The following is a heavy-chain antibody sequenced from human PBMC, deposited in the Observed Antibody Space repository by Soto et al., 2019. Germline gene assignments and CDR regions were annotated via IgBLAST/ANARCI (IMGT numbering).Heavy chain of an antibody. Sequence: HPGGSLRLSCAASGFTFSSYAMSWVRQAPGKGLEWVSAINGSGGSTYYADSVKGRFTISRDNSKNTLYLQMNSLRAEDTAVYYCAKCPYNWNDGKHYWGQGTLVTVSS. V-gene: IGHV3-23*01. CDR1: GFTFSSYA. CDR2: INGSGGST. J-gene: IGHJ4*02. D-gene: IGHD1-1*01. CDR3: AKCPYNWNDGKHY.